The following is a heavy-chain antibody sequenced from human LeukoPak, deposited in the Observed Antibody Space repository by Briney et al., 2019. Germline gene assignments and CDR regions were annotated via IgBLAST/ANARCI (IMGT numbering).Heavy chain of an antibody. Sequence: SETLSLTCTVSGYSISSGYYWGWIRQPPGKGLEWIGSIYHSGSTYYNPSLKSRVTISVDTSKNQFSLKLSSVTAADTAVYYCARDGGYSSSWYYWFDPWGQGTLVTVSS. J-gene: IGHJ5*02. CDR1: GYSISSGYY. D-gene: IGHD6-13*01. CDR2: IYHSGST. CDR3: ARDGGYSSSWYYWFDP. V-gene: IGHV4-38-2*02.